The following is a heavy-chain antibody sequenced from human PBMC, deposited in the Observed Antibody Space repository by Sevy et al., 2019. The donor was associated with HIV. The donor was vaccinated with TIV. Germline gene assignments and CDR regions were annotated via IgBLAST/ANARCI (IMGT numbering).Heavy chain of an antibody. J-gene: IGHJ4*02. CDR2: INLSGGST. Sequence: ASVKVSCKASGYTFTSCYIHWVRQAPGQGLEWMGIINLSGGSTSYAQKFQGRVTVTRDTSTNTVYMELSSLRSEDTAVYYCARESRDFDYWGQGTLVTVSS. CDR3: ARESRDFDY. CDR1: GYTFTSCY. V-gene: IGHV1-46*01.